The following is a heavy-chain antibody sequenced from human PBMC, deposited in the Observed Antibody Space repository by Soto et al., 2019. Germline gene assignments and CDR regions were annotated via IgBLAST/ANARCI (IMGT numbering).Heavy chain of an antibody. CDR3: ARNYGSGSYSYYYGMDV. D-gene: IGHD3-10*01. J-gene: IGHJ6*02. CDR2: IFYSGST. CDR1: GGSISSGTYS. Sequence: SETLSLTCTVSGGSISSGTYSWGWIRQPPGKGLEWIGSIFYSGSTYYNPSLKSRVTISVDTSKNQFSLKLSSVSAADTAVYYCARNYGSGSYSYYYGMDVWGQGTTVTVSS. V-gene: IGHV4-39*07.